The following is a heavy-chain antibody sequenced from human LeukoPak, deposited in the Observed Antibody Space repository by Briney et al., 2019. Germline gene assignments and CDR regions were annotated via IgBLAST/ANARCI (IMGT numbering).Heavy chain of an antibody. Sequence: ASVKVSCKASGYTFTSYYMHWVRQASGQGLEWMGIINPSGGSTSYAQKFQGRVTMTRDTSTSTVYMELSSLRSEDTAVYYCARGKYYYDSSGYLFDYWGQGTLVTVSS. CDR1: GYTFTSYY. CDR2: INPSGGST. V-gene: IGHV1-46*01. D-gene: IGHD3-22*01. CDR3: ARGKYYYDSSGYLFDY. J-gene: IGHJ4*02.